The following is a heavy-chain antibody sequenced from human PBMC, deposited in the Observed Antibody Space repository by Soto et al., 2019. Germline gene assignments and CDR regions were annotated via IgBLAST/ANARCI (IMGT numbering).Heavy chain of an antibody. Sequence: VASVKVSCKASGYTFTGYYMHWVRQAPGQGLEWMGWINPNSGGTNYAQKFQGWVTMTRDTSISTAYMELSRLRSDDTAVYYCARAAASIAARPNYYYYGMDVWGQGTTVTVSS. D-gene: IGHD6-6*01. CDR1: GYTFTGYY. CDR2: INPNSGGT. V-gene: IGHV1-2*04. J-gene: IGHJ6*02. CDR3: ARAAASIAARPNYYYYGMDV.